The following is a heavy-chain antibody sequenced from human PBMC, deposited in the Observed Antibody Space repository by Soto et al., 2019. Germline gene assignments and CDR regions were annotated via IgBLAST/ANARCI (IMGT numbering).Heavy chain of an antibody. CDR2: THPGDSET. J-gene: IGHJ6*02. V-gene: IGHV5-51*01. CDR3: ARQGRDGHNQGYGMDV. Sequence: GACPTISCKVSGYSFTSYWIAWVRQIPGKGLEWMGITHPGDSETRYSPSFEGQVTISADKSISTAYLQWSSLKASDTAMYYCARQGRDGHNQGYGMDVWGQGTTVTVSS. CDR1: GYSFTSYW.